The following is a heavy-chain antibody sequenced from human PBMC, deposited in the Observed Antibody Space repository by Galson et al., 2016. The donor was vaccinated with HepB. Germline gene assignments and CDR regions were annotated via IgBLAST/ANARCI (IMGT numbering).Heavy chain of an antibody. CDR3: ARVRCSTFRCQNWFDP. J-gene: IGHJ5*02. D-gene: IGHD2/OR15-2a*01. CDR2: TYYRSKWYN. Sequence: CAISGESVASNSEAWTWIRQSPLRGLEWLGRTYYRSKWYNDYAVSVKSRISIHPDTSKNQFSLQLNSVTPEDTAVYYCARVRCSTFRCQNWFDPWGQGTLVTVSS. V-gene: IGHV6-1*01. CDR1: GESVASNSEA.